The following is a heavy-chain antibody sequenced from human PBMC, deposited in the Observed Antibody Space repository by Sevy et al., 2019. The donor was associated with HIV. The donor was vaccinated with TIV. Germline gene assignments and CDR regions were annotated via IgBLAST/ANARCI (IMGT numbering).Heavy chain of an antibody. D-gene: IGHD5-12*01. CDR2: ISSSSSYI. J-gene: IGHJ6*02. CDR3: ARDNMGPSGHEDYYYYGMDV. CDR1: GFTFSSYS. V-gene: IGHV3-21*01. Sequence: GGSLRLSCAASGFTFSSYSMNWVRQAPGKGLEWVSSISSSSSYIYYADSVKGRFTISRDNTKNSLYLQMNSLRAEDTAVYYCARDNMGPSGHEDYYYYGMDVWGQGTTVTVSS.